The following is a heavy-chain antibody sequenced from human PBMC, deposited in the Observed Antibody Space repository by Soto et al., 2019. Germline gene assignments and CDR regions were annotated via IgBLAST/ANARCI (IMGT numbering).Heavy chain of an antibody. CDR1: GGSFSGYY. J-gene: IGHJ6*02. D-gene: IGHD3-22*01. CDR3: ARAGTYYYDFGHYYYYYGMDV. V-gene: IGHV4-34*01. CDR2: INHSGST. Sequence: SETLSLTCAVYGGSFSGYYWSWIRQPPGKGLECIGEINHSGSTNYNTSLKSRVTISVDTSKNQFSLKLSSVTAADTAVYYCARAGTYYYDFGHYYYYYGMDVWGQGTTVTVSS.